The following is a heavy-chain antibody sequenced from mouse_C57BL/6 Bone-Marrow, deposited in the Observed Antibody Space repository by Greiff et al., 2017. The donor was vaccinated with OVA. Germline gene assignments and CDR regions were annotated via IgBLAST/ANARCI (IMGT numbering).Heavy chain of an antibody. CDR1: GYTFTRYW. D-gene: IGHD3-3*01. CDR2: IYPSDSET. V-gene: IGHV1-61*01. Sequence: VQLQQPGAELVRPGSSVKLSCKASGYTFTRYWMDWVKQRPGQGLEWIGNIYPSDSETHYNQKFKDKATLTVDKSSSTAYMQLSSLTSEDSAVYYCARGTGTDYWGQGTTLTVSS. J-gene: IGHJ2*01. CDR3: ARGTGTDY.